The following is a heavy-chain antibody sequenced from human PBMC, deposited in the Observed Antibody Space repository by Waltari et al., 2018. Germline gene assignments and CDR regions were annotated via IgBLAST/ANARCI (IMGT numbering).Heavy chain of an antibody. J-gene: IGHJ3*02. D-gene: IGHD1-26*01. CDR2: MSSSGHT. CDR1: GSISSTTYY. Sequence: QLQLQESGPGLVKPSETLSLTSTVSGSISSTTYYWGWIRQPQGKGLEWIGSMSSSGHTYYNPSLKSRVTISVDTSKNQFSLRLSSVTAADTAVYYCARRSRGSGSYAFGAFDIWGQGTMVIVSS. V-gene: IGHV4-39*01. CDR3: ARRSRGSGSYAFGAFDI.